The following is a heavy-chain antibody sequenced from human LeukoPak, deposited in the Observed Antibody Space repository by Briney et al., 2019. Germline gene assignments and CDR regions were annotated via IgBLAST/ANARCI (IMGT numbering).Heavy chain of an antibody. V-gene: IGHV4-59*01. J-gene: IGHJ4*02. CDR2: IYYSGST. CDR3: ASRSSIGSGYQYTLYYFDS. Sequence: VPQAPGKRLEWIGHIYYSGSTNYNPSLKSRVTISVDTSKNQFSLKLSSVTAADTAVYYCASRSSIGSGYQYTLYYFDSDCRGNRVPVSS. D-gene: IGHD3-3*01.